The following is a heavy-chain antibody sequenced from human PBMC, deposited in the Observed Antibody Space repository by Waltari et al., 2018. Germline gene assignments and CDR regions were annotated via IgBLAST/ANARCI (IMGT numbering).Heavy chain of an antibody. J-gene: IGHJ4*02. CDR3: ASGDTQFDY. D-gene: IGHD3-10*01. CDR1: GFIFSSYA. V-gene: IGHV3-21*01. Sequence: EVQLVESGGGLVKPGGSLRLSCAASGFIFSSYAMNWVRQAPGKGLEWVSTISNRGDYIYYADSVKGRFTISRDNAKNSLSLQVNSLRPEYTAVYFCASGDTQFDYWGQGTLVTVSS. CDR2: ISNRGDYI.